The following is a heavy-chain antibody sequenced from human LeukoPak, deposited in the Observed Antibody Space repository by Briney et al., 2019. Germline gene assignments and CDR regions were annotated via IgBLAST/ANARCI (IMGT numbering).Heavy chain of an antibody. J-gene: IGHJ4*02. CDR1: GFTFSSYW. Sequence: TGGSLRLSCAASGFTFSSYWMSWVRQAPGKGLEWVANIKQDGSEKYYVDSVKGRFTISRDNAKNSLYLQMNSLRVEDTAVYYCTRDHESDYDNSGYYGSEFWGQGTLVTVSS. V-gene: IGHV3-7*01. CDR2: IKQDGSEK. CDR3: TRDHESDYDNSGYYGSEF. D-gene: IGHD3-22*01.